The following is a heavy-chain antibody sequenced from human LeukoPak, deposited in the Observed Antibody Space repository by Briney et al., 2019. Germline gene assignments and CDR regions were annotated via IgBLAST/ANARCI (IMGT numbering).Heavy chain of an antibody. V-gene: IGHV3-23*01. D-gene: IGHD3-16*01. Sequence: GGSLRLSCAASGFTFSSYAMSWVRQAPGKGLEWVSAISGSGGSTYYADSVKGRFTISRDNSKNTLYLQMNSLRAEDTAVYYGAKNQMGGGGGIDYWGQGTLVTVSS. CDR1: GFTFSSYA. CDR2: ISGSGGST. CDR3: AKNQMGGGGGIDY. J-gene: IGHJ4*02.